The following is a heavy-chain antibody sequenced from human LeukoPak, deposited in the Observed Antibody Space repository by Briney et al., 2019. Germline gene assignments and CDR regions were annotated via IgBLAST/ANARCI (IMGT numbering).Heavy chain of an antibody. CDR3: AKEDIAGNGFPFDS. J-gene: IGHJ4*02. D-gene: IGHD5-12*01. Sequence: GGSLRLSCAAPGFTVSSNYMSWVRQAPGKGLEWVSVIYSGGSTYYADSVKGRFTISRDNAKNSVYLQMNSLRVEDTAIYYCAKEDIAGNGFPFDSWGQGTMVTVSS. CDR1: GFTVSSNY. CDR2: IYSGGST. V-gene: IGHV3-53*01.